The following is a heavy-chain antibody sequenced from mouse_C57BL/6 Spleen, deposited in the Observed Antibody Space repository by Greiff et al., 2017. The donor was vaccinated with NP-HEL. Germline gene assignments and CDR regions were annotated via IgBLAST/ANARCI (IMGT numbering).Heavy chain of an antibody. V-gene: IGHV1-69*01. CDR1: GYTFTSYW. CDR2: IDPSDSYT. D-gene: IGHD3-2*02. J-gene: IGHJ1*03. Sequence: VQLQQPGAELVMPGASVKLSCTASGYTFTSYWMHWVKQRPGQGLEWIGEIDPSDSYTNYNPNFKGKSTFTVDKSSSTAYMQKRSLTSEESAVYYCARAHLRPLYFDVWGTGTTLTVSS. CDR3: ARAHLRPLYFDV.